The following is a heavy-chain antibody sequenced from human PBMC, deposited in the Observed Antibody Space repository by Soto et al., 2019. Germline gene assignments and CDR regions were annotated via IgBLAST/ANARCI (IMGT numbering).Heavy chain of an antibody. J-gene: IGHJ3*02. V-gene: IGHV3-33*01. CDR3: ARDLGAGVEMATTNDAFDI. D-gene: IGHD5-12*01. CDR1: GFTFSSYG. CDR2: IWYDGSNK. Sequence: QVQLVESGGGVVQPGRSLRLSCAASGFTFSSYGMHWVRQAPGKGLEWVAVIWYDGSNKYYADSVKGRFTISRDNSKNTLYLQMNSLRAEDTAVYYCARDLGAGVEMATTNDAFDIWGKGTMVTVSS.